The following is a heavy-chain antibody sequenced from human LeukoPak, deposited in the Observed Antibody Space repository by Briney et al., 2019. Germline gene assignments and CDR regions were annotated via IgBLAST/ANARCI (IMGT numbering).Heavy chain of an antibody. D-gene: IGHD5-18*01. J-gene: IGHJ4*02. Sequence: PSETLSLTCTVSGGSVSNSLYYWSWIRQPPGKGLEWLEYIYYNGDINYNPSLKSRVIISIDTSSNQFSLRLNSMTAADTAVYYCARVLRAASWRSYDYWGQGSLVTVSS. CDR2: IYYNGDI. CDR1: GGSVSNSLYY. V-gene: IGHV4-61*01. CDR3: ARVLRAASWRSYDY.